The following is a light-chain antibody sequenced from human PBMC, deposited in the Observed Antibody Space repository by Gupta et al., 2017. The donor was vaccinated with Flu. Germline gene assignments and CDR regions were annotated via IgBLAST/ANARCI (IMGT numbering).Light chain of an antibody. Sequence: PSARSASVGDRVTTTCRASQSIASYLNWYQQKQGKAPNLLIYGATSVKAGVSSRLSGSGSGTEFTIPTSSRQPEDYATYYCQQRYNTPQTFGQGTKVEIK. CDR2: GAT. V-gene: IGKV1-39*01. CDR1: QSIASY. J-gene: IGKJ2*01. CDR3: QQRYNTPQT.